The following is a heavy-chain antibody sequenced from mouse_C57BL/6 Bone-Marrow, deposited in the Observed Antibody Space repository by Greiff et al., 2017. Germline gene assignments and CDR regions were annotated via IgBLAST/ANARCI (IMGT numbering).Heavy chain of an antibody. CDR2: IDPSDSYT. CDR1: GYTFTSYW. J-gene: IGHJ1*03. Sequence: QVQLQQPGAELVMPGASVKLSCKASGYTFTSYWMHWVKQRPGQGLEWIGEIDPSDSYTNYTQKFKGKSTLTVDKSSSTAYMQLSSLTSEDSAVYYCARNWDCWYCDVWGTGTTVTVSA. D-gene: IGHD4-1*01. V-gene: IGHV1-69*01. CDR3: ARNWDCWYCDV.